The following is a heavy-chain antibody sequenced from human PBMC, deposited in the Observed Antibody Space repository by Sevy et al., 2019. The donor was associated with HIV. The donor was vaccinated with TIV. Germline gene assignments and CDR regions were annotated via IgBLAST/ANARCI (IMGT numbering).Heavy chain of an antibody. CDR1: GGSISSYY. J-gene: IGHJ6*03. Sequence: SETLSLTCTVSGGSISSYYWSWIRQPPGKGLEWIGYIYYSGSTNYNPSLKSRVTISVDTSKNQFSLKLSSVTAADTAVYYCARDQSQRGRGYCSGGSCYMAYYYMYVWGKGTTVTVSS. CDR2: IYYSGST. V-gene: IGHV4-59*01. CDR3: ARDQSQRGRGYCSGGSCYMAYYYMYV. D-gene: IGHD2-15*01.